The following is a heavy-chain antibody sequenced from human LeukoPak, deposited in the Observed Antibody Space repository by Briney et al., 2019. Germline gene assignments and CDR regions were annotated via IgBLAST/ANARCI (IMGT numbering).Heavy chain of an antibody. J-gene: IGHJ5*02. D-gene: IGHD3-10*01. CDR2: IKKDGSEK. CDR3: AKYAHGSGTSFDP. Sequence: GGSLRLSCAASGFSFSDYWMSWVRQAPGKGLEWVANIKKDGSEKHHVDSVKGRFTISRDNAKNSVYLQMSSLRAEDTAVYHCAKYAHGSGTSFDPWGQGTLVTVSS. V-gene: IGHV3-7*01. CDR1: GFSFSDYW.